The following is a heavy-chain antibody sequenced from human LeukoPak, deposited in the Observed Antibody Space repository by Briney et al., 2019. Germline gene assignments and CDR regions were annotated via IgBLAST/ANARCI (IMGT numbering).Heavy chain of an antibody. D-gene: IGHD3-10*01. CDR1: GFTFTSFS. V-gene: IGHV3-23*01. J-gene: IGHJ4*02. CDR3: AKDRVQSMVRGVIDY. CDR2: VSGSGGRT. Sequence: GRSLRPSCAASGFTFTSFSTNWVRHAHGQGLGWGAAVSGSGGRTYYADSGKRRFTISRDNSKTTLYLQMNSRRADDTAVYYCAKDRVQSMVRGVIDYWGQGTLVTVSS.